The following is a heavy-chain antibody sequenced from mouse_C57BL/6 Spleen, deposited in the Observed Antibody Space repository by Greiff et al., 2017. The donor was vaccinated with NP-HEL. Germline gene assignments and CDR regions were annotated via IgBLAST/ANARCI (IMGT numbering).Heavy chain of an antibody. CDR3: ATNEGYYAMDY. CDR1: GFSLTSYG. J-gene: IGHJ4*01. V-gene: IGHV2-5*01. CDR2: IWRGGST. Sequence: VKLEESGPGLVQPSQSLSITCTVSGFSLTSYGVHWVRQSPGKGLEWLGVIWRGGSTDYNAAFMSRLSITTDNSKSHVFFKMNRLQTDDTAIYYYATNEGYYAMDYWGQGTSVTVS.